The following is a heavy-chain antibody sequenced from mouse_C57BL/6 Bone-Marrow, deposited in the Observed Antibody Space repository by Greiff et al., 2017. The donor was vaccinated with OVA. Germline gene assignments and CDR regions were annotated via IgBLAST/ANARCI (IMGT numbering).Heavy chain of an antibody. CDR3: ASYGIWFAY. Sequence: QVQLQQSGPELVKPGASVKISCKASGYAFSSSWMNWVKQRPGKGLEWIGRIYPGDGDTNYNGKFKGKATLTADKSSSTAYMQLSSLTSEDSAVYFCASYGIWFAYWGQVTLVTVSA. J-gene: IGHJ3*01. V-gene: IGHV1-82*01. D-gene: IGHD2-1*01. CDR2: IYPGDGDT. CDR1: GYAFSSSW.